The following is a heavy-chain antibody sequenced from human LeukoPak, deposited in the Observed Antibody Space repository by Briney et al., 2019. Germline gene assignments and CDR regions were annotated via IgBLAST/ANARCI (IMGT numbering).Heavy chain of an antibody. J-gene: IGHJ5*02. Sequence: SVKVSCKASGGTFSSYAISWVRQAPGQGLEWMGGIIPIFGTANYAQKFQGRVTITTDESTSTAYMELCSLRSEDTAVYYCARAHCSSTSCYDWFDPWGQGTLVTVSS. CDR3: ARAHCSSTSCYDWFDP. V-gene: IGHV1-69*05. CDR2: IIPIFGTA. CDR1: GGTFSSYA. D-gene: IGHD2-2*01.